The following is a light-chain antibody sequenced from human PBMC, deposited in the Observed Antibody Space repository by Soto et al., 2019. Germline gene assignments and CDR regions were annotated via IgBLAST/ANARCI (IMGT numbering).Light chain of an antibody. J-gene: IGKJ2*01. CDR3: QQRYSTPPPPT. Sequence: DIQMTQSPSSLSASVGDRVTMTCRASQSITTHVNWYQQKPGKAPKLLIYAASILQSGVPSRFSGSGSGTDFTLPISSLQPADFATYYCQQRYSTPPPPTFGQGTKVEIK. CDR2: AAS. V-gene: IGKV1-39*01. CDR1: QSITTH.